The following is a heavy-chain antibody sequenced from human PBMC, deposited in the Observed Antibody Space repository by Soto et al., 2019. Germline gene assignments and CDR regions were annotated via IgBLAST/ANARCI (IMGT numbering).Heavy chain of an antibody. CDR3: AGEYSSSWYGYYGIDV. CDR2: ISYDGSNK. J-gene: IGHJ6*02. CDR1: GFTFSSYA. V-gene: IGHV3-30-3*01. Sequence: GGSLRLSCAASGFTFSSYAIHWVRQAPGKGLEWVAVISYDGSNKYYADSVKGRFTVSRDNSKNTLYLQMNSLRAEDTAVYYCAGEYSSSWYGYYGIDVWGQGTTVTVSS. D-gene: IGHD6-13*01.